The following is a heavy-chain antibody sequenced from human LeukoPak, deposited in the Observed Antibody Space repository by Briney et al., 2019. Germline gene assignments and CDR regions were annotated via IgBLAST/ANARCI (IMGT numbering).Heavy chain of an antibody. CDR2: ISAYNGNT. J-gene: IGHJ5*02. D-gene: IGHD2-2*01. CDR3: ARDRVMVDLGYCSGTSCPPPDWFDP. CDR1: GYTFTSYG. V-gene: IGHV1-18*01. Sequence: ASVKVSCKASGYTFTSYGISWVRQAPGQGLEWMGWISAYNGNTNYAQNLQGRGTMTTDTSTSTAYMWPRSLRSDDTAVYYCARDRVMVDLGYCSGTSCPPPDWFDPWGQGTLVTVSS.